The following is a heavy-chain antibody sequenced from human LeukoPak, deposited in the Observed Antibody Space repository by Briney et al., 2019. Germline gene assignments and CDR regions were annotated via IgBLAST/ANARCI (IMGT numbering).Heavy chain of an antibody. Sequence: ASVKVSCKASGYTFTSYGISWVRQAPGQGLEWMGWISAYNGNTNYAQKLQGRVTMTTDTSTSTAYMELRSLRSDDTAAYYCAREGYYYDSSGYYFCFDYWGQGTLVTVSS. V-gene: IGHV1-18*01. CDR1: GYTFTSYG. CDR3: AREGYYYDSSGYYFCFDY. CDR2: ISAYNGNT. D-gene: IGHD3-22*01. J-gene: IGHJ4*02.